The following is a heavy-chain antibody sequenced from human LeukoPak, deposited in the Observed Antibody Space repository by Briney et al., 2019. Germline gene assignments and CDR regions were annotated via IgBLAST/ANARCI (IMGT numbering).Heavy chain of an antibody. D-gene: IGHD3-10*01. V-gene: IGHV4-34*01. Sequence: PPETLSLTCAVYGGSFSGYYWSWIRQPPGKGLEWIGEINHSGSTNYNPSLKSRVTISVDTSKNQFSLKLSSVTAADTAVYYCARRIRYYYGSGSYTLFDYWGQGTPVTVSS. CDR2: INHSGST. J-gene: IGHJ4*02. CDR1: GGSFSGYY. CDR3: ARRIRYYYGSGSYTLFDY.